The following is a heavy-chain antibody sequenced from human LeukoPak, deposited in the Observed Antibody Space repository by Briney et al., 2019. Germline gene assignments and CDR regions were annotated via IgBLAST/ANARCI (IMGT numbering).Heavy chain of an antibody. CDR1: GYTFPSYW. J-gene: IGHJ4*02. CDR2: IHPDDSDT. CDR3: ARRYCSGRNCYYFDY. Sequence: GESLKISCKGSGYTFPSYWIGWVRQMPGKGLEWMGIIHPDDSDTRYSPSFQGQVTISADKFISTAYLQWSSLKASDTAMYYCARRYCSGRNCYYFDYWGQGTLVTVSS. D-gene: IGHD2-15*01. V-gene: IGHV5-51*01.